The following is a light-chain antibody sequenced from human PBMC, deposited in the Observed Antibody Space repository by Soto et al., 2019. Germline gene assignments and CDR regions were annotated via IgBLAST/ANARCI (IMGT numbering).Light chain of an antibody. CDR2: DDN. V-gene: IGLV3-10*01. CDR3: YSTGSNGNRV. Sequence: SYELTQPPSVSVSPGQTARITCSGDELPQKYAYWYQQKSGQAPVLIIYDDNVRPAGITERFSASGSGTMATLTISGAQEEDEAAYYCYSTGSNGNRVFGGGTKVTVL. CDR1: ELPQKY. J-gene: IGLJ3*02.